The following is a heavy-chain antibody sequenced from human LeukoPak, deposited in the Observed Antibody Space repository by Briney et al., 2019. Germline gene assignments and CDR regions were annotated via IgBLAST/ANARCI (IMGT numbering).Heavy chain of an antibody. Sequence: SETLSLTCTVSGGSISSGDYYWSWIRQPPGKGLEWIGYIYYSGSTYYNPSLKSRVTISVYTSKNQFSLKLSSVTAADTAVYYCASVDCSSTSCYHYYGMDVWGKGTTVTVSS. CDR3: ASVDCSSTSCYHYYGMDV. J-gene: IGHJ6*04. V-gene: IGHV4-30-4*01. D-gene: IGHD2-2*01. CDR2: IYYSGST. CDR1: GGSISSGDYY.